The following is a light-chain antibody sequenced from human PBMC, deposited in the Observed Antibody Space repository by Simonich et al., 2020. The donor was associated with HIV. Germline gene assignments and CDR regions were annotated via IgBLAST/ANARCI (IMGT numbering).Light chain of an antibody. CDR2: DVS. CDR1: SSDCGGYNY. J-gene: IGLJ3*02. V-gene: IGLV2-11*01. CDR3: CSYAGIFTFWV. Sequence: QSALTQPRSGSGSPGQSVTIPCPETSSDCGGYNYVSWYQPHPGKAPKLMISDVSKRPTGVPDPFSGSKSDNTASLTISGLQAEDEADYYCCSYAGIFTFWVFGGGTKLTVL.